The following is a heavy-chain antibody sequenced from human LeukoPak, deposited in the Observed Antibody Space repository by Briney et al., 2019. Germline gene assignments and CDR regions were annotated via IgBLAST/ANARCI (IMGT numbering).Heavy chain of an antibody. CDR1: GGSISSYY. Sequence: SETLSLTCTVSGGSISSYYWSWIRQPPGKGLEWIGYIYYSGRTNYNPSLKSRVTISVDTSKNQFPLTLSSVTAADTAVYYCARGGPPTVTRFDYWGQGTLVTVSS. CDR2: IYYSGRT. J-gene: IGHJ4*02. D-gene: IGHD4-17*01. CDR3: ARGGPPTVTRFDY. V-gene: IGHV4-59*01.